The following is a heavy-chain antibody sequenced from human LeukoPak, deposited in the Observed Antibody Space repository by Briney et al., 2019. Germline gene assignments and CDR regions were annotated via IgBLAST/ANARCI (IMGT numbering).Heavy chain of an antibody. D-gene: IGHD6-19*01. CDR3: AKRFPSGPLDY. Sequence: GGSLRLSCAASGFTFSSYAMSWVPQAPREGLEWFSAISGSGGSTYYADSVEGRVTISRDNSKNTLYLQMNSLRAEDTAVYYCAKRFPSGPLDYWGQGTLVTVSS. V-gene: IGHV3-23*01. J-gene: IGHJ4*02. CDR1: GFTFSSYA. CDR2: ISGSGGST.